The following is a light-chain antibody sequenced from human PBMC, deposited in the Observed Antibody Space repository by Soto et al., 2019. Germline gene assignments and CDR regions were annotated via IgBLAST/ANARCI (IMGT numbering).Light chain of an antibody. CDR1: QSLLYSSKNKNY. V-gene: IGKV4-1*01. J-gene: IGKJ1*01. CDR2: WAS. CDR3: QQYCSTPRT. Sequence: DIVMTQSPDSLAVSLGERATINCKSSQSLLYSSKNKNYLAWYQQKPGQPPNLLIYWASTRESGVPDRFSGSGSGTEFTLTISSLQAEDVAVYYCQQYCSTPRTFGQGTKVEIK.